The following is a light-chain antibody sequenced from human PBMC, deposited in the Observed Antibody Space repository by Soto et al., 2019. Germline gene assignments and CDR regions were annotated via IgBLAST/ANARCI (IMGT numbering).Light chain of an antibody. CDR3: NNYNSCSGA. V-gene: IGKV1-5*03. Sequence: DIQMTQSPSTLSGSVGDRVTITCRASQTISSWLAWYQQKPGKAPKLLIYKASTLKSGVPSRFSGNRSGTEVSLTISSLQPDDFATYFCNNYNSCSGACGHVTKV. CDR1: QTISSW. CDR2: KAS. J-gene: IGKJ1*01.